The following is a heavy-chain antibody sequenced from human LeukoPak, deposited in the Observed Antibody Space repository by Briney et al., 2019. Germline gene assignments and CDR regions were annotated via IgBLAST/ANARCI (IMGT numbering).Heavy chain of an antibody. CDR3: AKDVNWNADAFDI. CDR2: ISGSGGST. V-gene: IGHV3-23*01. CDR1: GFTSSSYG. Sequence: PGGSLRLSCAASGFTSSSYGMSWVRQAPGKGLEWVSAISGSGGSTYYADSVKGRFTISRDNSKNTLYLQMNSLRAEDTAVYYCAKDVNWNADAFDIWGQGTMVTVSS. J-gene: IGHJ3*02. D-gene: IGHD1-1*01.